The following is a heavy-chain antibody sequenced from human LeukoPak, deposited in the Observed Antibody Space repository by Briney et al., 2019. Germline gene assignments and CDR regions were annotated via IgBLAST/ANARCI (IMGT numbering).Heavy chain of an antibody. CDR1: GYTFTSYY. J-gene: IGHJ4*02. Sequence: GASVKVSCKASGYTFTSYYMHWVRQAPGQGLEWMGIINPSGGSTSYAQKFQGRVTMTRDTSTSTVYMELSSLRSEDTAVYYCARAGYYDYVWGSSPGVFDYWGQGTLVTVSS. V-gene: IGHV1-46*01. D-gene: IGHD3-16*01. CDR2: INPSGGST. CDR3: ARAGYYDYVWGSSPGVFDY.